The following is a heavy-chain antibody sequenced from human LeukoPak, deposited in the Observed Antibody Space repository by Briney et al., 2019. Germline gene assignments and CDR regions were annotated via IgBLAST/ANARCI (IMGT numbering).Heavy chain of an antibody. Sequence: SETVSLTCAVYGGSFSGYYWSWIRQPPGKGLEWIGEINHSGSTNYNPSLKSRVTISVDTSKNQFSLKLSSVTAADTAVYYCARGTSGARYYYYGMDVWGKGTTVTVSS. CDR3: ARGTSGARYYYYGMDV. CDR1: GGSFSGYY. CDR2: INHSGST. D-gene: IGHD2-8*02. J-gene: IGHJ6*04. V-gene: IGHV4-34*01.